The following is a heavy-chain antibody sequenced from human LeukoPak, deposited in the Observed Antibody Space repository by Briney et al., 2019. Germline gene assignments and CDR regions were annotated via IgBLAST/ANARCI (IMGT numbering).Heavy chain of an antibody. CDR3: AKDWGWFGELSIPVDY. Sequence: GGSLRLSCEASGFTLNTYSMNWARQAPGKGLEWVSSIDSSGGYMFYADSVKGRFIISRDNAKDSLYLQMNSLRAEDTAVYYCAKDWGWFGELSIPVDYWGQGTLVTVSS. V-gene: IGHV3-21*06. D-gene: IGHD3-10*01. CDR1: GFTLNTYS. J-gene: IGHJ4*02. CDR2: IDSSGGYM.